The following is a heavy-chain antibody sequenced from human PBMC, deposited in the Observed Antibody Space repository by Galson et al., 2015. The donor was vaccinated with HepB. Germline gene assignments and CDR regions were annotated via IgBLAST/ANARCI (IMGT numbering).Heavy chain of an antibody. D-gene: IGHD5-12*01. J-gene: IGHJ4*02. V-gene: IGHV3-30*03. CDR3: ARDLGYTGHAPFDY. Sequence: SLRLSCAASGFSVNDNNMCWVRQAPGKGLEWVAVTSYDGNIKDYADSVKGRFTISRDNSKNTLDLQMNSLREEDTAVYFCARDLGYTGHAPFDYWGQGTLVTVSS. CDR1: GFSVNDNN. CDR2: TSYDGNIK.